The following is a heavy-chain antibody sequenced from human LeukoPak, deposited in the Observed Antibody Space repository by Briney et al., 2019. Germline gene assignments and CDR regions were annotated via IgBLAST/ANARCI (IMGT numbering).Heavy chain of an antibody. CDR2: IYYSGTT. CDR3: ARDGGYGSGSAL. CDR1: GGSITSYY. D-gene: IGHD3-10*01. V-gene: IGHV4-59*01. J-gene: IGHJ4*02. Sequence: SETLSLTCTVSGGSITSYYWSWIRQPPGKGLEWIGYIYYSGTTNYNPSLKSRVTISVDTSKNQFSLKVNSVTAADTAVYYCARDGGYGSGSALWGQGTLITVSS.